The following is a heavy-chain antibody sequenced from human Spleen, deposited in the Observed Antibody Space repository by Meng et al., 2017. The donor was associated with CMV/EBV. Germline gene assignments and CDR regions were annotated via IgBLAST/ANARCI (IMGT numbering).Heavy chain of an antibody. CDR3: ARAFYDSGTYGYYYYGMDV. D-gene: IGHD3-22*01. J-gene: IGHJ6*02. CDR2: SNAGNGNT. V-gene: IGHV1-3*02. Sequence: ASVKVSCKASGYTFTSYAMHWVRQAPGQMLEWMGWSNAGNGNTKYSQEFQGRVTITRDTSASTAYMELSSLRSEDTAVYYCARAFYDSGTYGYYYYGMDVWGQGTTVTVSS. CDR1: GYTFTSYA.